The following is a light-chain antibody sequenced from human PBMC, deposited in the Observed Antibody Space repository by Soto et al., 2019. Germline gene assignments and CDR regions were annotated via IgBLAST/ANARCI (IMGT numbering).Light chain of an antibody. J-gene: IGKJ4*01. CDR3: QQGLT. V-gene: IGKV3-20*01. CDR2: GAS. Sequence: EIVLTQSPGTLSLSPGERATLSCRASQSVSSTYLAWYQQKPGQAPRLLIYGASSRATGIPDRFSGSGSGTDFILTISRLEPEDFATYYCQQGLTFGGGTKVEIK. CDR1: QSVSSTY.